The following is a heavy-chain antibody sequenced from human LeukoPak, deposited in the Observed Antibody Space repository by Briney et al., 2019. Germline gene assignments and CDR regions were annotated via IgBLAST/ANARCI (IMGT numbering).Heavy chain of an antibody. J-gene: IGHJ6*03. D-gene: IGHD4-17*01. CDR1: GYTFTSYG. V-gene: IGHV1-18*01. CDR3: ARIYGDYEPKDYYYYYYMDV. CDR2: ISAYNGNT. Sequence: ASVKVSCKASGYTFTSYGISWVRQAPGQGLEWLGWISAYNGNTNYAQNLQGRVTMTTDTSTSTAYMELRSLRSDDTAVYYCARIYGDYEPKDYYYYYYMDVWGKGTTVTVSS.